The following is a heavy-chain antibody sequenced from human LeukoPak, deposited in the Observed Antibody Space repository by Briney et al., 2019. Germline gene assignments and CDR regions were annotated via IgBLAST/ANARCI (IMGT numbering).Heavy chain of an antibody. CDR1: GFTFSNNY. V-gene: IGHV3-53*01. Sequence: GGSLRLSCAASGFTFSNNYMTWVRQAPGKGLEGVSVIYSGGTTDYADSGKGGLTISRDKSENTLFLQMNSLRAEDTAMYYCAKVRASRSALDVWGQGTMVTVSS. J-gene: IGHJ3*01. CDR2: IYSGGTT. CDR3: AKVRASRSALDV.